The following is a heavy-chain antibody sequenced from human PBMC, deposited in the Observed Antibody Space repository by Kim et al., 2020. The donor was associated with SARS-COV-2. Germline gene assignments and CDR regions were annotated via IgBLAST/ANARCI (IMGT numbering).Heavy chain of an antibody. D-gene: IGHD4-17*01. Sequence: SETLSLTCTVSGGSISSYYWSWIRQPPGKGLEWIGYIYYSGSTNYNPTLKSRVTISVDTSKNQFPLELSSVTAADTAVYYCARDKNYGGNLGWFDPWGQGALVTVSS. CDR2: IYYSGST. CDR1: GGSISSYY. J-gene: IGHJ5*02. CDR3: ARDKNYGGNLGWFDP. V-gene: IGHV4-59*13.